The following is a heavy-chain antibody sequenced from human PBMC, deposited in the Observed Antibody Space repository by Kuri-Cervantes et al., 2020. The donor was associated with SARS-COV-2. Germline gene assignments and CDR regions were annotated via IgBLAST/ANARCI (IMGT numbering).Heavy chain of an antibody. CDR2: IYTTGTT. D-gene: IGHD5-18*01. CDR1: GELFSGYY. Sequence: SQTLSLTCAVSGELFSGYYWTWIRQPAGKGLEWIGHIYTTGTTNYNPSLKSRVSISVDKSKSQFSLKLISVTAADTAVYYCARVSWMQLWHRYFDNWGQGTLVTVSS. CDR3: ARVSWMQLWHRYFDN. J-gene: IGHJ4*02. V-gene: IGHV4-4*09.